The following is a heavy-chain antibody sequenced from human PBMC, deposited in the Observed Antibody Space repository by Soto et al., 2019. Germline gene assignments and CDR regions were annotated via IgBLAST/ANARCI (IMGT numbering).Heavy chain of an antibody. CDR2: VTPYKADT. D-gene: IGHD5-12*01. J-gene: IGHJ3*02. CDR1: GYTLTNYG. Sequence: QAQLVQSGAAVKKSGASVRVSCKASGYTLTNYGVTWVRQAPGPGLEWLGRVTPYKADTNSAQNLQGRVTMATDTSTNTAYLELRSLRSDDTAVYCWATDGPANSGNLYAVEMWGQGTMVTVAA. V-gene: IGHV1-18*04. CDR3: ATDGPANSGNLYAVEM.